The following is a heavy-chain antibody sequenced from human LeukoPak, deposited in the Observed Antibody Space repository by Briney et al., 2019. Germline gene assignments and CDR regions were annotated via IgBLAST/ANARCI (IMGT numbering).Heavy chain of an antibody. V-gene: IGHV3-30*04. D-gene: IGHD6-13*01. J-gene: IGHJ4*02. CDR1: GFTLSDYT. Sequence: GGSLRLSCAASGFTLSDYTMHWVRQAPGKGLEWVAVISYDGGQKYHADSVKGRFTISRDNSKNTVSLQMNSLRAEDTAVFYCARATNSSWHYFDYWGQGTLVTVSS. CDR3: ARATNSSWHYFDY. CDR2: ISYDGGQK.